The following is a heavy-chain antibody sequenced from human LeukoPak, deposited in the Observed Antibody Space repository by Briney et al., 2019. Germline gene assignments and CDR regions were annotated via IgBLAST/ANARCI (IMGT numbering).Heavy chain of an antibody. Sequence: GASVKVSCKVSGYTLTELSMHWVRQAPGKGLEWMGGFDPEDGETIYAQKFQGRVTMTEDTSTDTAYMELSSLRSEDTAVYYCASTQIAARRGVAAFDIWGQGTMVTVSS. CDR2: FDPEDGET. CDR1: GYTLTELS. J-gene: IGHJ3*02. CDR3: ASTQIAARRGVAAFDI. V-gene: IGHV1-24*01. D-gene: IGHD6-6*01.